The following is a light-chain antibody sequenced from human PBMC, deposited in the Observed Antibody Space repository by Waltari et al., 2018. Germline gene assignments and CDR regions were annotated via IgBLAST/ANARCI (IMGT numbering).Light chain of an antibody. V-gene: IGLV3-19*01. CDR1: RRRRCY. J-gene: IGLJ3*02. CDR3: NSRVSICNHLWV. CDR2: GKN. Sequence: SSELTPDPAVSVALGQTVRVRYQGGRRRRCYSSWFQQKSGHAPVLVIYGKNNRPSGIPHRFPGPSSGNTASLTIPGAQAEDEADYYCNSRVSICNHLWVFGGGTKLTVL.